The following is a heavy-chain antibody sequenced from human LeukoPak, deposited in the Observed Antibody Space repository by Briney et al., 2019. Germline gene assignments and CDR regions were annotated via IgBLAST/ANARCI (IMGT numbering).Heavy chain of an antibody. V-gene: IGHV4-59*08. CDR2: IYYTGST. D-gene: IGHD5-18*01. CDR3: ARHEGYSYFDY. CDR1: GGSISSYY. Sequence: SETLSLTCTVSGGSISSYYWSWIRQPPGKGLEWIGYIYYTGSTNYNPSLRSRVTISVDTSKNQFSLKLSSVTAADTAGYYCARHEGYSYFDYWGQGTLVAVSS. J-gene: IGHJ4*02.